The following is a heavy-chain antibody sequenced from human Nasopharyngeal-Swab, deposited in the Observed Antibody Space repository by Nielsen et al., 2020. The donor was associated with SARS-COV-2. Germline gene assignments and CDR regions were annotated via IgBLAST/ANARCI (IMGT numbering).Heavy chain of an antibody. CDR3: ARDRDYSGIQFDS. J-gene: IGHJ4*02. CDR2: ISSSSSYI. CDR1: GLTVSSTY. V-gene: IGHV3-21*01. Sequence: GESLKISCAVSGLTVSSTYMSWVRQAPGKGLEWVSSISSSSSYIYYADSVKGRFTISRDNAKNSLYLQLNSLRDEDTAVYYCARDRDYSGIQFDSWGQGTLVTVSS. D-gene: IGHD1-26*01.